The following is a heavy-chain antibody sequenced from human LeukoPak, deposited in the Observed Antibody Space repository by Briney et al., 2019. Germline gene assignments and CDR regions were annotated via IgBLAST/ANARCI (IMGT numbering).Heavy chain of an antibody. Sequence: GGSLRLSCAASGFTFSSCAMSWVRQAPGKGLEWVPAISGSGVSTDYADSVKGRFTISRDNSKNTLYLQMDSLRAEDTAVYYCAKETSEYSTSKVFDYWGQGTLVTVSS. CDR1: GFTFSSCA. J-gene: IGHJ4*02. V-gene: IGHV3-23*01. CDR2: ISGSGVST. CDR3: AKETSEYSTSKVFDY. D-gene: IGHD6-6*01.